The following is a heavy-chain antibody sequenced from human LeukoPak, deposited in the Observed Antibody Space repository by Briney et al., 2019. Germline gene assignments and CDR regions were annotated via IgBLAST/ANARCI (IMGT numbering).Heavy chain of an antibody. CDR2: INPNSGGT. CDR3: ARGGIFGVTHGHFDY. V-gene: IGHV1-2*02. D-gene: IGHD3-3*01. J-gene: IGHJ4*02. Sequence: GASVKVSCKASGYTFTGYYMHWVRQAPGQGLEWMGWINPNSGGTNYAQHFQGRVTMTRDTSISTAYMELSRLTSDDTAVYYCARGGIFGVTHGHFDYWGQGALVTVSS. CDR1: GYTFTGYY.